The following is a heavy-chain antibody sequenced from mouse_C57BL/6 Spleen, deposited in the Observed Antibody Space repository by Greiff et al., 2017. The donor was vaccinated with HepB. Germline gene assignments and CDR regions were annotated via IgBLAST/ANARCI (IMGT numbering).Heavy chain of an antibody. Sequence: QVQLQQSGPELVKPGASVKISCKASGYAFSSSWMNWVKQRPGKGREWIGRIYPGDGDTNYNGKFKGKATLTADKSSSTAYMQLSSLTSEDSAVYFCARSALEAFYFDYWGQGTTLTVSS. CDR1: GYAFSSSW. CDR3: ARSALEAFYFDY. V-gene: IGHV1-82*01. D-gene: IGHD1-2*01. CDR2: IYPGDGDT. J-gene: IGHJ2*01.